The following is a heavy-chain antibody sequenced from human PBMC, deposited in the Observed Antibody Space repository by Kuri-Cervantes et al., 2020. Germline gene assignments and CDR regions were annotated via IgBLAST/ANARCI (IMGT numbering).Heavy chain of an antibody. V-gene: IGHV3-30-3*01. CDR3: AREWSMEY. CDR1: GFTFSSYA. Sequence: GGSLRLSCVASGFTFSSYAMQWVRLAPGKGLEWVAAISHDETRKYYGDAVKGRFTISRDKFKNTVYLQMNSLGVEDTALYYCAREWSMEYWGQGTLVTVSS. CDR2: ISHDETRK. D-gene: IGHD3-3*01. J-gene: IGHJ4*02.